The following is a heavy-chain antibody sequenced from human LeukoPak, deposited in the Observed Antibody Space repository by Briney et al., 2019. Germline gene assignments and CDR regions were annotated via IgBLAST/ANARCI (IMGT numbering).Heavy chain of an antibody. CDR3: AVLWFGEHTGGYYFDY. D-gene: IGHD3-10*01. J-gene: IGHJ4*02. CDR1: GFTFSSYA. Sequence: QTGGSLRLSCAASGFTFSSYAMSWVRQAPGKGLECISGFSGSGGSTYYADSVKGRFTISRDNSKNTLYLQMNSLRAEDTAVYYCAVLWFGEHTGGYYFDYWGQGTLVTVSS. V-gene: IGHV3-23*01. CDR2: FSGSGGST.